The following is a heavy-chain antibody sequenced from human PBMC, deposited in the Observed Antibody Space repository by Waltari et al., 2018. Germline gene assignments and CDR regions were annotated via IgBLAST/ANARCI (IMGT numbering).Heavy chain of an antibody. CDR1: GFTFKNYA. CDR3: AKQGDDAFDI. Sequence: EVQVLESGGGLAQPGGSLRLSCAASGFTFKNYAMTWVRQAPGKGLEWVSVIRGIGTNTYYADSVKGRFTISRDNSKNTLYLQMSSLRAEDTALYYCAKQGDDAFDIWGQGTMVTVSS. D-gene: IGHD2-21*01. V-gene: IGHV3-23*01. CDR2: IRGIGTNT. J-gene: IGHJ3*02.